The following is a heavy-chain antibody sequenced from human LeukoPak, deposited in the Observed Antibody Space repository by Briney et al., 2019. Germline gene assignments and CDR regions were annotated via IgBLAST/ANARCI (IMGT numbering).Heavy chain of an antibody. D-gene: IGHD3-10*01. Sequence: SVKVSCKASGGTFSSYAISWVRQAPGQGLEWMGRIIPILGIANYAQKFQGRVTITADKSASTAYMELSSLRSEDTAVYYCARSLVRGVIKDFDYWGQGTLVTVSS. V-gene: IGHV1-69*04. CDR1: GGTFSSYA. CDR3: ARSLVRGVIKDFDY. J-gene: IGHJ4*02. CDR2: IIPILGIA.